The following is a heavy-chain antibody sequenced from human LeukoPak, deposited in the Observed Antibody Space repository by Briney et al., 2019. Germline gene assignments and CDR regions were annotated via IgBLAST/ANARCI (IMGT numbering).Heavy chain of an antibody. J-gene: IGHJ5*02. Sequence: ASVKVSCKASGYTFTSYAMNWVRQAPGRGLEWRGWINTNTGNPTYAQGFTGRFVFSLDTSVSTAYLQISSLKAEDTAVYYCARQWRYCSSTSCYSSFDPWGQGTLVTVSS. CDR1: GYTFTSYA. CDR3: ARQWRYCSSTSCYSSFDP. D-gene: IGHD2-2*01. CDR2: INTNTGNP. V-gene: IGHV7-4-1*02.